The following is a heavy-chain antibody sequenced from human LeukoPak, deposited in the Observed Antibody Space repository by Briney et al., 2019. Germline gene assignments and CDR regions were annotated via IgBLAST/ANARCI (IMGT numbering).Heavy chain of an antibody. CDR3: TRDTPGIAASVSGG. Sequence: PGGSLRLSCTASGFSVSHNYMNWVRQAPGKGLEWVALIYSGGNTHYAYSVKGRFTISRDNSKNTLYLQMSSLRVEDTAVYYCTRDTPGIAASVSGGWGQGTLVTVSS. CDR2: IYSGGNT. CDR1: GFSVSHNY. J-gene: IGHJ4*02. V-gene: IGHV3-53*01. D-gene: IGHD6-13*01.